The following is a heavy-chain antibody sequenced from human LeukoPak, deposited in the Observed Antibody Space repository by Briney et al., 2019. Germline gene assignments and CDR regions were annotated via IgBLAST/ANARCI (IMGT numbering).Heavy chain of an antibody. J-gene: IGHJ4*02. CDR3: AKDLSVWVITKYYFDY. CDR2: INVGGGIT. D-gene: IGHD3-22*01. CDR1: GFTFSSYA. Sequence: GGSLRLSCAASGFTFSSYAMSWVRQAPGKGLEWVSGINVGGGITYYADSVKGRFTISRDNSKNTLYLQMNSLRAGDTAVYYCAKDLSVWVITKYYFDYWGQGTLVTVSS. V-gene: IGHV3-23*01.